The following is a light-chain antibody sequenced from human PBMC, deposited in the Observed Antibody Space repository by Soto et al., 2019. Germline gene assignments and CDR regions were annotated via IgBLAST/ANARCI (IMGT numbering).Light chain of an antibody. CDR3: LQYNYWPRT. CDR1: QSVSSN. V-gene: IGKV3-15*01. CDR2: GAS. J-gene: IGKJ1*01. Sequence: EIVMTQSPDTLSVSPGERATLSCRASQSVSSNLAWYQQTPGQAPRLLIYGASTRATGIPARFSGSGSGTEFTLTISSLQSEDFVVYYCLQYNYWPRTFGQGTKVEIK.